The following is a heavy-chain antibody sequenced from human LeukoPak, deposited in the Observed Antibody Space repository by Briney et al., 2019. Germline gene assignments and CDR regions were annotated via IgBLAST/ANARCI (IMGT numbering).Heavy chain of an antibody. Sequence: GGSLRLSCAASGFTFSSYSMNWVRQAPGKGLEWVSSISSSSSYIYYAGSVKGRFTISRDNAKNSLYLQMNSLRAEDTAVYYCAKDIGGGELLLDYWGQGTLVTVSS. CDR3: AKDIGGGELLLDY. CDR2: ISSSSSYI. CDR1: GFTFSSYS. V-gene: IGHV3-21*04. D-gene: IGHD1-26*01. J-gene: IGHJ4*02.